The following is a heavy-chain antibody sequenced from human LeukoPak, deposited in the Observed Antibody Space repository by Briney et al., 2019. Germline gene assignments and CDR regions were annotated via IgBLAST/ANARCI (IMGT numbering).Heavy chain of an antibody. D-gene: IGHD5-18*01. Sequence: GGSLRLSCAASGFTFDNYAMHWVRQAPGKGLEWVSGISWNSGSIDYADSVKGRFTISRDNAKNSLYLQMNSLRAEDTAVYYCARVDTAMIGNWFDPWGQGTLVTVSS. CDR3: ARVDTAMIGNWFDP. CDR1: GFTFDNYA. CDR2: ISWNSGSI. J-gene: IGHJ5*02. V-gene: IGHV3-9*01.